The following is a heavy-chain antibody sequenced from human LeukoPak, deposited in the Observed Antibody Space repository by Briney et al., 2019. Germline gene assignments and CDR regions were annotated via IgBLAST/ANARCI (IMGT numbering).Heavy chain of an antibody. CDR3: ARDRAPGYYDSSGYRPTIFDY. CDR1: GGTFSSYA. Sequence: SVKVSCKASGGTFSSYAISWVRQAPGQGLEWMGGIIPIFGTANYAQKFQGRVTITADESTSTAYMELSSLRSEDTAVYYCARDRAPGYYDSSGYRPTIFDYWGQGTLVTVSS. V-gene: IGHV1-69*13. D-gene: IGHD3-22*01. CDR2: IIPIFGTA. J-gene: IGHJ4*02.